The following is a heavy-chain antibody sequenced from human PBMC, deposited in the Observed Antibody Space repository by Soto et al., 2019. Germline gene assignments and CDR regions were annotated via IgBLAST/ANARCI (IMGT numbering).Heavy chain of an antibody. CDR3: ARSKVSSSSNPAFDY. CDR2: INGGNGNT. D-gene: IGHD6-6*01. V-gene: IGHV1-3*01. Sequence: ASVKVSCKASGYTFTSYAMHWVRQAPGQRLEWMGWINGGNGNTKYSQKFQGRVTINRDKSASTAYMELSSLRSEDTAVYYCARSKVSSSSNPAFDYWGQGTLVTVSS. J-gene: IGHJ4*02. CDR1: GYTFTSYA.